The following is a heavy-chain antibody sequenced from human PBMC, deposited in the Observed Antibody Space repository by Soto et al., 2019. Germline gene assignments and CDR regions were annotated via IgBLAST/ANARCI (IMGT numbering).Heavy chain of an antibody. CDR3: WFDP. CDR1: GGSISSYY. D-gene: IGHD3-3*01. CDR2: IYYSGST. J-gene: IGHJ5*02. V-gene: IGHV4-59*01. Sequence: SETLSLTCAVYGGSISSYYWSWIRQPPGKGLEWIGYIYYSGSTNYNPSLKSRVTISVDTSKNTAVYYCARGAFWSGYYDSNWFDPWGQGTLVTVSS.